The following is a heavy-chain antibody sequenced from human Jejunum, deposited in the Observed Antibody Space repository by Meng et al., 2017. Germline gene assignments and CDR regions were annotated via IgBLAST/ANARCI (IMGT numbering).Heavy chain of an antibody. V-gene: IGHV3-11*01. CDR1: GFTFSDRY. CDR3: ARVRPTTYHYGMDV. J-gene: IGHJ6*02. Sequence: GESLKISCAASGFTFSDRYMTWVRQAPGKGPEWLSHITNTGSDMYYADSVKGRFTISRDNAKNSLFLQMNSLRVEDTAVYYCARVRPTTYHYGMDVWGQGTTVTVYS. D-gene: IGHD4-11*01. CDR2: ITNTGSDM.